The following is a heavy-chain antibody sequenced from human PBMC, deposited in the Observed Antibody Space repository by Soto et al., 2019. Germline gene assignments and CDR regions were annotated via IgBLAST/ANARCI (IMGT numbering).Heavy chain of an antibody. V-gene: IGHV1-69*01. CDR3: ARGNDYGDPCDY. D-gene: IGHD4-17*01. J-gene: IGHJ4*02. CDR2: IIPILGTA. Sequence: QVQLVQSGAEVKKPGSSVKVSCKASGGTFSSYAISWVRQAPGQGLAWMGGIIPILGTANYAQKFQGRVTNTADESTSTAYMELSSLRSEDTAVYYCARGNDYGDPCDYWGQGTLVTVSS. CDR1: GGTFSSYA.